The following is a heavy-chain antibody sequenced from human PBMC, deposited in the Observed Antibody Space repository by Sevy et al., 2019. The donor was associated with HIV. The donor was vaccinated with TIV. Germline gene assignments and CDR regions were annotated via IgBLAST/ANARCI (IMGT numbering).Heavy chain of an antibody. CDR2: IKNKTDGGTT. J-gene: IGHJ3*02. V-gene: IGHV3-15*01. CDR1: GFTFSNAW. CDR3: TTDSTQPLIVGATWSDAFDI. D-gene: IGHD1-26*01. Sequence: GGSLRLSCAASGFTFSNAWMSWVRQAPGKGLEWVGRIKNKTDGGTTYYAAPVKGRFTISRDDSKNTLYLQMNSLKTEDTAVYYCTTDSTQPLIVGATWSDAFDIWGQGTMVTVSS.